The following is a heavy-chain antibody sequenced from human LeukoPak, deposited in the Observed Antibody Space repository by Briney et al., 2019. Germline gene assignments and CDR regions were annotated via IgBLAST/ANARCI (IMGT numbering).Heavy chain of an antibody. Sequence: GGSLRLACAASGFTFINYGMHWVRQAPGKGLEWVAVISYDGTNKYYADSVKGRFTISRDNSKNTLYLQMNSLKTDDTAVYYCANYGDYQYFDYWGQGTPVTVSS. D-gene: IGHD4-17*01. CDR3: ANYGDYQYFDY. J-gene: IGHJ4*02. CDR1: GFTFINYG. CDR2: ISYDGTNK. V-gene: IGHV3-30*18.